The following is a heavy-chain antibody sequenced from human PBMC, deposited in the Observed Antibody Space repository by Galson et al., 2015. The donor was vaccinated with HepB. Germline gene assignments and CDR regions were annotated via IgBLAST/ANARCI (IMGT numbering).Heavy chain of an antibody. CDR2: ISGSGGST. CDR1: GFTFSSYA. V-gene: IGHV3-23*01. Sequence: SLRLSCAASGFTFSSYAMSWVRQAPGKGLEWVSAISGSGGSTYHADSVKGRFTISRDNSKNTLYLQMNSLRAEDTAVYYCAKVPGEVGATHNWGQGTLVTVSS. D-gene: IGHD1-26*01. CDR3: AKVPGEVGATHN. J-gene: IGHJ4*02.